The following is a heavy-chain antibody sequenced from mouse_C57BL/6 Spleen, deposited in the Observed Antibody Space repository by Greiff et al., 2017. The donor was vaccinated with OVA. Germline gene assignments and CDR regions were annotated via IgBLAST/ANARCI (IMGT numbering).Heavy chain of an antibody. D-gene: IGHD2-5*01. J-gene: IGHJ1*03. V-gene: IGHV5-6*01. CDR3: ARRAAYSNYGDFDV. CDR1: GFTFSSYG. Sequence: EVQGVESGGDLVKPGGSLKLSCAASGFTFSSYGMSWVRQTPDKRLEWVATISSGGGYTYYPDNVKGRFTIARDNAKNTLYLQMSSLKSEDTDMYYCARRAAYSNYGDFDVWGTGTTVTVSS. CDR2: ISSGGGYT.